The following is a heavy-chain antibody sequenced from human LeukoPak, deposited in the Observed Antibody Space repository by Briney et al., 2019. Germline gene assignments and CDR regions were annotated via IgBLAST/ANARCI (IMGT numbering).Heavy chain of an antibody. D-gene: IGHD3-9*01. CDR3: TFDWLLVSYYYYMDV. CDR1: GFTVSTTY. J-gene: IGHJ6*03. Sequence: GGSLRLSCAASGFTVSTTYMSWVRQAPGKGLEWVSAISGSGGSTYYADSVKGRFTISRDNSKNTLYLQMNSLRAEDTAVYYCTFDWLLVSYYYYMDVWGKGTTVTISS. CDR2: ISGSGGST. V-gene: IGHV3-23*01.